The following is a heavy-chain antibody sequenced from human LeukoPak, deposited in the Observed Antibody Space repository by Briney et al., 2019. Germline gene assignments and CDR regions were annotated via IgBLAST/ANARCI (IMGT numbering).Heavy chain of an antibody. Sequence: GGSLRLSCAASGFTFSSFWISWVRQAPGKGLEWVANIKKDGSQKYYVDSVEGRFTISRDNAKNSLYLQMDSLRVDDTAVYYCTRVFGEYDVSDYWGQGTLVTVSP. D-gene: IGHD3-10*02. V-gene: IGHV3-7*03. J-gene: IGHJ4*02. CDR1: GFTFSSFW. CDR2: IKKDGSQK. CDR3: TRVFGEYDVSDY.